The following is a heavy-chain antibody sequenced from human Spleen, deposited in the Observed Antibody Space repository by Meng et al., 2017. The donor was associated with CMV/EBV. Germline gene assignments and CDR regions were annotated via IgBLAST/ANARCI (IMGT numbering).Heavy chain of an antibody. D-gene: IGHD6-19*01. V-gene: IGHV4-39*07. CDR3: ARAGSGGRSFDY. CDR1: GGSISSSSYY. CDR2: INHSGST. Sequence: SETLSLTCTVSGGSISSSSYYWGWIRQPPGKGLEWIGEINHSGSTNYNPSLKSRVTISVDTSKNQFSLKLSSVTPEDTAVYYCARAGSGGRSFDYWGQGTLVTVSS. J-gene: IGHJ4*02.